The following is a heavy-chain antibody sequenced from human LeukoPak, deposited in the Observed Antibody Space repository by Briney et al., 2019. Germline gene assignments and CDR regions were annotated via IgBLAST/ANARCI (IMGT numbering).Heavy chain of an antibody. J-gene: IGHJ4*02. CDR1: GFTVSSNY. D-gene: IGHD6-19*01. CDR2: IYSGGST. CDR3: ASGWYYFDY. V-gene: IGHV3-53*01. Sequence: PGGSLTLSCAASGFTVSSNYMSWVRQAPGKGLEWVSVIYSGGSTYYADSVKGRFTISRDNSKNTLYLQMNSLRAEDTAVYYCASGWYYFDYWGQGTLVTVSS.